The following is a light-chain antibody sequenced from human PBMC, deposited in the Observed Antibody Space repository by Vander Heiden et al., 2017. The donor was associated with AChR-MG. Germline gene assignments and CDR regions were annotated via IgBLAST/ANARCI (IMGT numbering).Light chain of an antibody. V-gene: IGKV3-20*01. Sequence: EIVLTPSPGTLSLYPGERATLSCRASETVRSNYLAWYQQKPGQAPRLLINGASSRATGIPDRFSGSGSGTDFSLTVSRLETEDFAVYYCQQYGASPYTFGQGTKLEIK. CDR2: GAS. CDR1: ETVRSNY. CDR3: QQYGASPYT. J-gene: IGKJ2*01.